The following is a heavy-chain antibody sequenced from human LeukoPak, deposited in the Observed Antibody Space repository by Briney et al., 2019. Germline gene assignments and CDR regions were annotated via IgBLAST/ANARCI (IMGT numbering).Heavy chain of an antibody. CDR1: GYTFTGYY. Sequence: GASVKVCCKASGYTFTGYYMHWVRQAPGQGLEWMGWINPNSGGTNYAQKFQGRVTMTRDTSISTAYMELSRLRSDDTAVYYCARVLLWFGELLWGALDYWGQGTLVTVSS. J-gene: IGHJ4*02. V-gene: IGHV1-2*02. CDR3: ARVLLWFGELLWGALDY. CDR2: INPNSGGT. D-gene: IGHD3-10*01.